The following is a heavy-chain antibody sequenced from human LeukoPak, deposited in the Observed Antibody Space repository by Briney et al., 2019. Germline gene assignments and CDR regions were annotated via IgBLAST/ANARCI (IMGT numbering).Heavy chain of an antibody. D-gene: IGHD6-19*01. CDR3: ARSAVAGTNQPVDY. CDR1: GDSVSNNSAP. Sequence: SHTLSLTYAISGDSVSNNSAPGIWLRQSPSRGLEWLGSTYYRSKWYNDFAVSVKSRITINPDTSKNQFSLQLNSLPPEDPAVYYRARSAVAGTNQPVDYWGQGTLVTVSS. V-gene: IGHV6-1*01. J-gene: IGHJ4*02. CDR2: TYYRSKWYN.